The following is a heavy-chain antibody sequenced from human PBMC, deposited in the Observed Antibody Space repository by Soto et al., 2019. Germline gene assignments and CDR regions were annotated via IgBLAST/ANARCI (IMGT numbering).Heavy chain of an antibody. J-gene: IGHJ5*02. CDR2: IYYSGST. CDR3: ARLIPPGWNYWREGLRNWFDP. Sequence: QLQLQESGPGLVKPSETLSLTCTVSGGSISSSSYYWGWIRQPPGKGLEWIGSIYYSGSTYYNPSLKSRVTISVDTSKNQFSLKLSSVTAADTAVYYCARLIPPGWNYWREGLRNWFDPWCQGTLVTVSS. D-gene: IGHD1-7*01. CDR1: GGSISSSSYY. V-gene: IGHV4-39*01.